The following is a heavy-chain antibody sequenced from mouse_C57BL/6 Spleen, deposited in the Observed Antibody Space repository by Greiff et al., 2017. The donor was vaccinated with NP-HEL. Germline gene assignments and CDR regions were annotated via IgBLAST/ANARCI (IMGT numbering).Heavy chain of an antibody. CDR3: ARWDDGYSIDY. Sequence: VQLQQPGAELVKPGASVKLSCKASGYTFTSYWMQWVKQRPGQGLEWIGEIDPSDSYTNYNQKFKGKATLTVDTSSSTAYMQLSSLTSEDSAVYYCARWDDGYSIDYWGQGTTLTVSS. CDR1: GYTFTSYW. CDR2: IDPSDSYT. J-gene: IGHJ2*01. V-gene: IGHV1-50*01. D-gene: IGHD2-3*01.